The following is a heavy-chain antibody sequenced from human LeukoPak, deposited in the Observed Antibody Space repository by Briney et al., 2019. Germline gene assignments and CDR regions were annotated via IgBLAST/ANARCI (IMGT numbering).Heavy chain of an antibody. Sequence: SETLSLTCAVYGGSFSGYYWSWIRQPPGKGLEWIGEINHSGSTNYNPSLKSRVTISVETSKNQFSLKLSSVTAADTAVYYCARSILRGAVAGNHRDYWGQGTLVTVSS. CDR3: ARSILRGAVAGNHRDY. V-gene: IGHV4-34*01. CDR1: GGSFSGYY. CDR2: INHSGST. J-gene: IGHJ4*02. D-gene: IGHD6-19*01.